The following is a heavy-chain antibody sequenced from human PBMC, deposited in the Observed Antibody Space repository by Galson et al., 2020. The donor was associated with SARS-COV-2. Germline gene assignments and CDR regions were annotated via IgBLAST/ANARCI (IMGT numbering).Heavy chain of an antibody. V-gene: IGHV4-4*02. CDR2: IYHSGST. CDR1: GGSISSSNW. CDR3: ARKYIAAAFFFPYYFDY. J-gene: IGHJ4*02. Sequence: SETLSLTCAVSGGSISSSNWWSWVRQPPGKGLEWIGEIYHSGSTNYNPSLKSRVTISVDKSKNQFSLKLSSVTAADTAVYYCARKYIAAAFFFPYYFDYWGQGTLVTVSS. D-gene: IGHD6-13*01.